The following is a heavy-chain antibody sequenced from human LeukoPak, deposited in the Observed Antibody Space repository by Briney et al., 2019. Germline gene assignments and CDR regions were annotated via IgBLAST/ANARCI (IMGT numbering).Heavy chain of an antibody. CDR1: GYTFTGYY. D-gene: IGHD6-19*01. V-gene: IGHV1-2*02. CDR3: ARGRSGWTEDAFDI. CDR2: INPNSGGT. J-gene: IGHJ3*02. Sequence: GASVKVSCKASGYTFTGYYMHWVRQAPGQGLEWMGWINPNSGGTNHAQKFQGRVTMTRDTSIGTAYMELSRLRSDDTAVYYCARGRSGWTEDAFDIWGQGTMVTVSS.